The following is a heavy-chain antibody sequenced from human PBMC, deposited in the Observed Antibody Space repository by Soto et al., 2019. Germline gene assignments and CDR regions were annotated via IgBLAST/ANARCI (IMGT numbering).Heavy chain of an antibody. CDR2: IYPGDSDT. J-gene: IGHJ6*02. Sequence: PGESLKISCKGSGYSFTSYWIGWVRQMSGKGLEWMGIIYPGDSDTRYSPSFQGQVTISADKSISTAYLQWSSLKASDTAMYYCARLPWIQLWFYYGMDVWGQGTTVTVSS. V-gene: IGHV5-51*01. CDR3: ARLPWIQLWFYYGMDV. D-gene: IGHD5-18*01. CDR1: GYSFTSYW.